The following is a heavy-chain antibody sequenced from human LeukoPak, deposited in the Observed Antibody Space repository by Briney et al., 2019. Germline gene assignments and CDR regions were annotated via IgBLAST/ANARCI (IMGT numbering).Heavy chain of an antibody. Sequence: PSETLSLTCTVSGGSISISSYYWGWIRQPPGKGLEWIGSIYYSGSTYYNPSLKSRVTISVDTSKNQFSLKLSSVTAADTAVYYCARRSYYDSSGYYPDWGQGTLVTVSS. CDR1: GGSISISSYY. V-gene: IGHV4-39*01. D-gene: IGHD3-22*01. J-gene: IGHJ4*02. CDR3: ARRSYYDSSGYYPD. CDR2: IYYSGST.